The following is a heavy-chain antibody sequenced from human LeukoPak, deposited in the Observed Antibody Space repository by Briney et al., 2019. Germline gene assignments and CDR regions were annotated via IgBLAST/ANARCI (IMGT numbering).Heavy chain of an antibody. D-gene: IGHD7-27*01. CDR3: TTATWAPSDY. V-gene: IGHV3-15*01. CDR1: GFTFSSYW. J-gene: IGHJ4*02. Sequence: GGSLRLSCAASGFTFSSYWMTWVRQAPAKGLEWVGRIKSKTDGGTTDYAAPVKGRFTISRDDSKNTLYLQMNSLRNEDTAVYYCTTATWAPSDYWGQGTLVTVSP. CDR2: IKSKTDGGTT.